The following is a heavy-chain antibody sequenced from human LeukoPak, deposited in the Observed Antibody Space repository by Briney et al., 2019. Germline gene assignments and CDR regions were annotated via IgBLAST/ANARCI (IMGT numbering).Heavy chain of an antibody. J-gene: IGHJ6*02. CDR3: ARGRYYYDSSGYRHYCYYGMDV. V-gene: IGHV4-34*01. CDR2: INHSGST. Sequence: PSETLSLTCAVYGGSFSGYYWSWIRQPPGKGLEWIGEINHSGSTNYNPSLKSRVTISVDTSKNQFSLKLSSVTAADTAVYYCARGRYYYDSSGYRHYCYYGMDVWGQGTTVTVSS. CDR1: GGSFSGYY. D-gene: IGHD3-22*01.